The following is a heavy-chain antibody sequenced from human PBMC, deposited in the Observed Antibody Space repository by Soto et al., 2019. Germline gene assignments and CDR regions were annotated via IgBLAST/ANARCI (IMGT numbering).Heavy chain of an antibody. CDR3: ARMVGYCSSTSCSAGYFDY. CDR2: ISSSSSYI. CDR1: GFTFSSYT. D-gene: IGHD2-2*01. Sequence: GGSLRLSCAASGFTFSSYTMNWVRQAPGKGLEWVSSISSSSSYIHYADSGKGRFTISRDNAKNSLYLQMNSLRAEDTAVYYCARMVGYCSSTSCSAGYFDYWGQGTLVTVSS. V-gene: IGHV3-21*03. J-gene: IGHJ4*02.